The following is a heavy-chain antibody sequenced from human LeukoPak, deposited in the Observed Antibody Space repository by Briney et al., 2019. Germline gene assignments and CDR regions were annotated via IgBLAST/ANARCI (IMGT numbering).Heavy chain of an antibody. CDR2: IRYEVSNI. D-gene: IGHD3-22*01. J-gene: IGHJ4*02. Sequence: GGSLRLSCAASRFTFSSDGMHWGRQAPGTGLGWVAFIRYEVSNIYYAYSVKGRFTISRDNSQNTLYLQMNSLRAEDTAVYYCAKDQYYYDSSGYYLTDFWGQGTLVTVSS. CDR1: RFTFSSDG. CDR3: AKDQYYYDSSGYYLTDF. V-gene: IGHV3-30*02.